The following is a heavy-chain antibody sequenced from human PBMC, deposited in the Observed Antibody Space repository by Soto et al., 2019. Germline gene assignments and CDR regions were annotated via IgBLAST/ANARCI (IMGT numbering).Heavy chain of an antibody. V-gene: IGHV3-33*01. Sequence: QVQLVESGGGVVQPGRSLRLSCAASGFTFSSYGMHWVRQAPGKGLEWVAVIWYDGSNKYYADSVKGRFTISRDNSKNTLYLEMNSLRSDDTAVNYCSMSSHYYILTGYPYYYYMYVSCKSTTVTVAS. D-gene: IGHD3-9*01. CDR3: SMSSHYYILTGYPYYYYMYV. CDR1: GFTFSSYG. J-gene: IGHJ6*03. CDR2: IWYDGSNK.